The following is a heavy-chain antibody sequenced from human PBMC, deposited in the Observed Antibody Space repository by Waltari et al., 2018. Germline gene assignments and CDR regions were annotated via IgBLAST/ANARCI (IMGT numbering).Heavy chain of an antibody. V-gene: IGHV3-30*03. Sequence: QVQLVEAGGGVVQPGRSLRLSWAASGFTFSSDGMHWVRQAPGKGLEWVAVISYDGSHKYYADSVKGRFTISRDNSKNTLYLQMNSLRAEATAVYYCATGKDYYYLAVWGTGTTVTVSS. CDR2: ISYDGSHK. CDR1: GFTFSSDG. CDR3: ATGKDYYYLAV. J-gene: IGHJ6*03.